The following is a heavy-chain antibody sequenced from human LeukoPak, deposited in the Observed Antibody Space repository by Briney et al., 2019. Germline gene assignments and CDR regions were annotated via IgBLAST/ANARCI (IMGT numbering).Heavy chain of an antibody. V-gene: IGHV3-30-3*01. Sequence: PGRSLRLSCAASGFTFISYAMHWVRQAPGKGLEWVAVISYDGSNEYYADSVKGRFTISRDNSKDTLYLQMNSLRAEDTAVYYCARAGTNYDILTGYPNDAFDIWGQGTMVTVSS. CDR1: GFTFISYA. D-gene: IGHD3-9*01. CDR3: ARAGTNYDILTGYPNDAFDI. CDR2: ISYDGSNE. J-gene: IGHJ3*02.